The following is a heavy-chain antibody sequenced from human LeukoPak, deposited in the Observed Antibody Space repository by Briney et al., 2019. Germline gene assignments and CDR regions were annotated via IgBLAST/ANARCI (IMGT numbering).Heavy chain of an antibody. CDR2: ISAYNGNI. D-gene: IGHD6-19*01. V-gene: IGHV1-18*01. J-gene: IGHJ4*02. CDR3: ARDPPIEGSGWEKVDY. CDR1: GYTFTSYG. Sequence: ASVKVSCKASGYTFTSYGISCVRQAPGQGLEWMGWISAYNGNINYAQKLQGRVTMTTDTSTSTAYMELRSLRSDDTAVYYCARDPPIEGSGWEKVDYWGQGTLVTVSS.